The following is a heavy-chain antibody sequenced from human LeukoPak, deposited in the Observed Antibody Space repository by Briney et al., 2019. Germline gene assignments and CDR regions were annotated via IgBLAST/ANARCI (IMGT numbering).Heavy chain of an antibody. J-gene: IGHJ4*02. Sequence: SETLSLTCAVYGGSFSGYYWSWIRQPPGKGLEWIGEINHSGSTNYNPSLKSRVTISVDTSKNQFSLKLSSETAADTAVYYCARGGFGELLLFDYWGQGTLVTVSS. CDR3: ARGGFGELLLFDY. CDR1: GGSFSGYY. CDR2: INHSGST. V-gene: IGHV4-34*01. D-gene: IGHD3-10*01.